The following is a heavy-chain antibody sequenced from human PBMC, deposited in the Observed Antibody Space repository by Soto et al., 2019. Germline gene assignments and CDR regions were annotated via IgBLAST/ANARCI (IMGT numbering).Heavy chain of an antibody. J-gene: IGHJ6*02. V-gene: IGHV3-9*01. CDR2: ISWNSGSI. Sequence: GGSLRLSCAASGFTFDDYAMHWVRQAPGKGLEWVSGISWNSGSIGYADSVKGRFTISRDNAKNSLYLQMNSLRAEDTALYYCAKVYGRAYYYYGMDVWGQGATVNVSS. CDR3: AKVYGRAYYYYGMDV. D-gene: IGHD2-15*01. CDR1: GFTFDDYA.